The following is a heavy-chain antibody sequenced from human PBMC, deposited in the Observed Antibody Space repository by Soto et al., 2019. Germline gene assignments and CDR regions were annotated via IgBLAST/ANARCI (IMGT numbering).Heavy chain of an antibody. J-gene: IGHJ4*02. CDR3: ARRVSAHPYFDF. D-gene: IGHD6-6*01. CDR2: IFPGDSDT. Sequence: GESLKISCKGSGYIFANDWIAWVRQMPGKGLEWMGIIFPGDSDTRYSPSFQGQVTISADKSINTAYLQWSSLKASDTAVYYCARRVSAHPYFDFWGQGALVTVSS. CDR1: GYIFANDW. V-gene: IGHV5-51*01.